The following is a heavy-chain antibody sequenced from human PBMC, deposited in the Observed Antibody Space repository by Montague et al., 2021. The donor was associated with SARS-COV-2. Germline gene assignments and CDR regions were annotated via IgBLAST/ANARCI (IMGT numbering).Heavy chain of an antibody. CDR2: IHYSGSN. J-gene: IGHJ4*02. Sequence: SETLSLTCSVSGGSIGSYYWSWLRQPPGKGLEWFGDIHYSGSNTYSPPFKSRVTISIDTPKNQFSLKLSSVTAADTAVYYCARSLDRSGTYYLSYWGQGTLVTVSS. V-gene: IGHV4-59*01. D-gene: IGHD3-10*01. CDR3: ARSLDRSGTYYLSY. CDR1: GGSIGSYY.